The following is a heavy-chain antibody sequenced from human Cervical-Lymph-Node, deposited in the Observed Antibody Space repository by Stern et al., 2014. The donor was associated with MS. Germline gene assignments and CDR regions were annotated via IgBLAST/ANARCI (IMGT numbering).Heavy chain of an antibody. CDR3: ARSLRSVVVTALTGYYFDY. J-gene: IGHJ4*02. V-gene: IGHV1-69*01. CDR1: GGTFSRYA. D-gene: IGHD2-21*02. Sequence: QVQLVQSGAEVKKPGSSVKVYCKASGGTFSRYAISWVRQAHGQRIEWMGGIFTIFGQANYAQKFQGRVTITADESTSTAYMELSSLRSEDTAVYYCARSLRSVVVTALTGYYFDYWGQGTLVTVSS. CDR2: IFTIFGQA.